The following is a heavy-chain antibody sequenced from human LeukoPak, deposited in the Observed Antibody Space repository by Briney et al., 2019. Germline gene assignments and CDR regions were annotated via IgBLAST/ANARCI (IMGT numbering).Heavy chain of an antibody. J-gene: IGHJ5*02. D-gene: IGHD2-15*01. V-gene: IGHV3-30*18. CDR1: GFTFSSYG. Sequence: QPGRSLRLSCAASGFTFSSYGMHWVRQAPGKGLEWVAVISYDGSSKYYADSVKGRFTISRDNSKNTLYLQMNSLRAEDTAVYYCAKIFCGGSCNWFDPWGQGTLVTVSS. CDR3: AKIFCGGSCNWFDP. CDR2: ISYDGSSK.